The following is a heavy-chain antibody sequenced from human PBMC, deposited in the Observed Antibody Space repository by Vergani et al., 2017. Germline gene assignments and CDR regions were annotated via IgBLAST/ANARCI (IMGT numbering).Heavy chain of an antibody. CDR3: ASPTPESDGMDV. V-gene: IGHV1-69*12. J-gene: IGHJ6*02. CDR2: ILPSFGTA. CDR1: GGTFSSYA. D-gene: IGHD2-15*01. Sequence: QVQLVQSGAEVKKPGSSVKVSCKASGGTFSSYAISWVRQAPGQGLEWMGGILPSFGTANYAQKFQGRVTITADESASTAYMELSSLRSEDTAMYYCASPTPESDGMDVWGQGTTVTVSS.